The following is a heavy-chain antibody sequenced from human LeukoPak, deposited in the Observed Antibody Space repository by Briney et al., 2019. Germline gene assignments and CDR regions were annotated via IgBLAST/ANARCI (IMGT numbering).Heavy chain of an antibody. CDR2: IYHSGST. CDR1: GGSSSSSNW. Sequence: SGTLSLTCAVSGGSSSSSNWWRWVRQPAGKGLEWVGEIYHSGSTNYNPSLKSRVTISVDKSKNHFSLKLSSAPAADTTVYYCARGRVGRPIVATIAYVDLGGRATLVTVSA. D-gene: IGHD5-12*01. V-gene: IGHV4-4*02. J-gene: IGHJ2*01. CDR3: ARGRVGRPIVATIAYVDL.